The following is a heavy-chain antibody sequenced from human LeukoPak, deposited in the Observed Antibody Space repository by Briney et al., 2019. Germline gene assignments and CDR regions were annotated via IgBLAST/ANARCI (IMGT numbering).Heavy chain of an antibody. V-gene: IGHV1-46*01. CDR3: AREGSSRRDGMDV. J-gene: IGHJ6*02. D-gene: IGHD6-13*01. CDR2: IDPSGGST. CDR1: GYTFTSYC. Sequence: ASVKVSCKAAGYTFTSYCMHWVRQAPGQGLEWVGIIDPSGGSTPYAQKFQARVIMTSDTSPSTVYLELTSPRSDDTAVYYCAREGSSRRDGMDVWGQGTTVTVSS.